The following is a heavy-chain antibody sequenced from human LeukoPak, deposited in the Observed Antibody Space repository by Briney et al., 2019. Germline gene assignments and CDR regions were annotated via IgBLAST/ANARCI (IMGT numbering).Heavy chain of an antibody. D-gene: IGHD2-15*01. CDR3: ARMCRVQRGWCDF. CDR1: GYSFTDYY. Sequence: ASVKVSCKASGYSFTDYYMHWVQQAPGKGLEWMGQFDPDDGETRYAEKFQGRVTISADMSTKTSYLDVRGLRSEDTAVYYCARMCRVQRGWCDFWGQGTQVIVSS. CDR2: FDPDDGET. J-gene: IGHJ5*01. V-gene: IGHV1-69-2*01.